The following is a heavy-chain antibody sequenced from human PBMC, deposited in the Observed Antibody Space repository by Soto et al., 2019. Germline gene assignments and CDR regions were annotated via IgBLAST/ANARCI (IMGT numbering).Heavy chain of an antibody. D-gene: IGHD3-9*01. CDR1: GFTFSNYG. CDR2: ISYDGNNQ. CDR3: AELPWGYNLYDLTGYRATNNDASGS. V-gene: IGHV3-30*18. Sequence: PGGSLSLSCAASGFTFSNYGMHWVRQATGKGLEWVAIISYDGNNQYYADSVRDQFAISRDNSKNTLFLQMNSLRPEDTAVYYCAELPWGYNLYDLTGYRATNNDASGSGAHGTMVTGSS. J-gene: IGHJ3*01.